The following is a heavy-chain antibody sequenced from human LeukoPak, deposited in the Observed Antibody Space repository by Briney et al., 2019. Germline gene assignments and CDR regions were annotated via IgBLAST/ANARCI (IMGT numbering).Heavy chain of an antibody. D-gene: IGHD5-12*01. CDR2: MNPNSGNT. CDR1: GYTFTSYD. CDR3: ARCGYVHENYYYYYGMDV. J-gene: IGHJ6*02. Sequence: GASVKVSCKASGYTFTSYDINWVRQATGQGREWMGWMNPNSGNTGYAQKFQGRVTMTRNTSISTAYMELGSLRSEDTAVYYCARCGYVHENYYYYYGMDVWGQGTTVTVSS. V-gene: IGHV1-8*01.